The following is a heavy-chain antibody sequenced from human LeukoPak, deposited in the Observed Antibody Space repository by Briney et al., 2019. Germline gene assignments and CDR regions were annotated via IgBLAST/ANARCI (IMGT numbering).Heavy chain of an antibody. CDR1: GNIFINYW. D-gene: IGHD3-10*01. J-gene: IGHJ4*02. V-gene: IGHV5-51*01. CDR2: IYPGESDT. Sequence: RGESLKISCKSSGNIFINYWIGWGRQIPGKGLEWMGSIYPGESDTRYSPSFQGQVTISADRSINTAYLQWSSLKASDTAMYYCASFGSLYTRADYWGQGTLVTVSS. CDR3: ASFGSLYTRADY.